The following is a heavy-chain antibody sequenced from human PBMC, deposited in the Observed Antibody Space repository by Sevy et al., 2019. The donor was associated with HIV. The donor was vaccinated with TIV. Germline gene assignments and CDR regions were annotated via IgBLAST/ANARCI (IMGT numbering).Heavy chain of an antibody. D-gene: IGHD2-15*01. V-gene: IGHV3-15*01. J-gene: IGHJ6*03. CDR1: GFTFSNAW. CDR2: IKSKTDGGTT. Sequence: GGSLRLSCAASGFTFSNAWMSWVRQAPGKGLEWVGRIKSKTDGGTTNYAEPVKGRFSISREDSKNTRYLQMNSLKTEDTAVYYCTTDRRGYCSGGSCLKDYYYYMDVWGKGTTVTVSS. CDR3: TTDRRGYCSGGSCLKDYYYYMDV.